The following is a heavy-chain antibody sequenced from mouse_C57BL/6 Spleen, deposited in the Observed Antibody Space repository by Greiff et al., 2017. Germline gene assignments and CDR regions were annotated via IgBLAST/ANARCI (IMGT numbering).Heavy chain of an antibody. V-gene: IGHV1-50*01. CDR2: LDPSYSYT. J-gene: IGHJ4*01. CDR1: GYTFTSYW. Sequence: QVQLQQSGAELVQPGASVKLSCKASGYTFTSYWMLWVKQRPGQGLEWIGELDPSYSYTNYNQKFKGKATLTVDTSSSTAYMQLSSLASDYSAVYYCARNECISDYYAMGYWGQGTSVTVSS. D-gene: IGHD1-1*01. CDR3: ARNECISDYYAMGY.